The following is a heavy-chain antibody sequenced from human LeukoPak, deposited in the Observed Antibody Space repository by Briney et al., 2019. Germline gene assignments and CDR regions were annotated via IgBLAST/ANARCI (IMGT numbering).Heavy chain of an antibody. CDR2: INPNSGGT. CDR3: ARRYFVSGSYYTDY. V-gene: IGHV1-2*02. Sequence: GASVKVSCKAAGYTFTGYYMHWVRQAPGQGLEWMGWINPNSGGTNYAQKFQGRVTMTRDTFITTAYMELSRLRSDDTAVYYCARRYFVSGSYYTDYWGQGTLVTVSS. D-gene: IGHD3-10*01. CDR1: GYTFTGYY. J-gene: IGHJ4*02.